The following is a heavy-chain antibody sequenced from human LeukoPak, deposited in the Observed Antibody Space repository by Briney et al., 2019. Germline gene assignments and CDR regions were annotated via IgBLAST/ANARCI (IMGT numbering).Heavy chain of an antibody. V-gene: IGHV4-59*01. Sequence: SETLSLICTVSGGSISTYYWSWLRQPPGKGLEWIGYIYYSGNTNCNPSLNSRLTISVDTSKNQFSLNLSSVTAADTAVYYCARVGTYAFDVWGQGTMVTVSS. D-gene: IGHD1-14*01. CDR1: GGSISTYY. CDR3: ARVGTYAFDV. J-gene: IGHJ3*01. CDR2: IYYSGNT.